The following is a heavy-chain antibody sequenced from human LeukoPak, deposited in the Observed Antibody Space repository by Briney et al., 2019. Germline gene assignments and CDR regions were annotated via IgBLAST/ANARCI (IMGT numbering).Heavy chain of an antibody. CDR2: IYYSGTT. J-gene: IGHJ4*02. Sequence: SSETLSLTCTVSGGSISIFYWSWIRQPPGKGLEWNGDIYYSGTTNYNPSLKSRLTISLDTSKNQFSLRLTSVTAADTAVYYCARIDAVAATPTSFDYWGQGTLVTVSS. V-gene: IGHV4-59*01. CDR3: ARIDAVAATPTSFDY. CDR1: GGSISIFY. D-gene: IGHD6-19*01.